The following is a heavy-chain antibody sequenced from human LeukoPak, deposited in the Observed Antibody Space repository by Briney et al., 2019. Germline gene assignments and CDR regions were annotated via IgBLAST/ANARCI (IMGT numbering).Heavy chain of an antibody. D-gene: IGHD4-17*01. V-gene: IGHV4-59*01. J-gene: IGHJ4*02. CDR2: IHYSGST. CDR1: GDSISSYS. CDR3: ARRDDGATRDY. Sequence: SETLSLTSTVSGDSISSYSGSWIRRPPGKGLEWIGYIHYSGSTNYNPSLKSRVTISVDTSKMQLSLKLSSVTAADTAAYYCARRDDGATRDYWGQGTLVTVSS.